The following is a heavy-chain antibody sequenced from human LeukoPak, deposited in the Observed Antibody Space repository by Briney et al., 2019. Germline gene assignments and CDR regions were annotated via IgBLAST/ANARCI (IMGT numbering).Heavy chain of an antibody. CDR3: ARVRYYYDSSGYYYVDY. V-gene: IGHV4-34*01. CDR1: GGSFSGYY. CDR2: INHSGST. Sequence: SETLSLTCAVYGGSFSGYYWSWIRQPPGKGLEWVGEINHSGSTNYNPSLKSRVTISVDTSKNQFSLKLRSVPAAETAVYYCARVRYYYDSSGYYYVDYWGQGTLVTVSS. D-gene: IGHD3-22*01. J-gene: IGHJ4*02.